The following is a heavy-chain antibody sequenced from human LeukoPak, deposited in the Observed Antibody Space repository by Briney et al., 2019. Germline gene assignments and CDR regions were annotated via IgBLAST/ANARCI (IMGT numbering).Heavy chain of an antibody. V-gene: IGHV4-59*08. D-gene: IGHD2-8*01. CDR1: GDSISNFY. CDR3: ALAPNSNWFDF. CDR2: IHYSGSS. Sequence: SETLSLTCSVSGDSISNFYWNWIRQPPGRGLEWIGNIHYSGSSNYNPSLKSRVTISIDTSRKQFFLKLSSVTAADTAVYYCALAPNSNWFDFWGQGTLATVSS. J-gene: IGHJ5*01.